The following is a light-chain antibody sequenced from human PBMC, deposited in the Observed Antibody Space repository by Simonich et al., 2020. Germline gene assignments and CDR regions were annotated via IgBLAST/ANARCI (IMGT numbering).Light chain of an antibody. Sequence: DIMITQTPLSLSVTPGQPSSISCKFSQSLLHSDGTTYLYWYLQKPGHAQQLLIYEVSKRFSVVPDRFSGSGSGTDFTLKISRVEAEDVGVYYCMQSIQLPLTFGGGTKVEIK. CDR2: EVS. V-gene: IGKV2D-29*01. CDR1: QSLLHSDGTTY. J-gene: IGKJ4*01. CDR3: MQSIQLPLT.